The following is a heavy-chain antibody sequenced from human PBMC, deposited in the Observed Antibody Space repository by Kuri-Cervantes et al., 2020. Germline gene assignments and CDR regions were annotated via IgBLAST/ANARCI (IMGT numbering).Heavy chain of an antibody. J-gene: IGHJ6*03. CDR2: INPNSGGT. CDR1: GYTFTGYY. V-gene: IGHV1-2*02. Sequence: ASVKVSCKASGYTFTGYYIHWVRQAPGQGLEWMGWINPNSGGTKYAQKFQGRVTMTRDTSISTADMELSSLRSEDTAVYYCAAGYSGYDSHYYYYMDVWGKGTTVTVSS. CDR3: AAGYSGYDSHYYYYMDV. D-gene: IGHD5-12*01.